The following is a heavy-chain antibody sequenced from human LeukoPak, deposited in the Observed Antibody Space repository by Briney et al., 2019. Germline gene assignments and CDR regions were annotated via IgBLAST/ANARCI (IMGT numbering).Heavy chain of an antibody. Sequence: SETLSLTCTVSGGSVSSYHWSWIRQPPGKGLAWIGYMYNSGSTNYNPSLKSRVTISVDTSKNQFSLKLRSVTAADTAVYYCARGPRYSFYWGQGTLVSVSS. J-gene: IGHJ4*02. CDR3: ARGPRYSFY. V-gene: IGHV4-59*02. D-gene: IGHD6-13*01. CDR2: MYNSGST. CDR1: GGSVSSYH.